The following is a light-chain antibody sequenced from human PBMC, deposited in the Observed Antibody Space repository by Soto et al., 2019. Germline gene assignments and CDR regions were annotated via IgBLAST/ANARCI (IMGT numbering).Light chain of an antibody. Sequence: QTVVTQEPSLTVSPGGTVILTCASSTGAVTGGYYPNWFQRKPGQAPRPLIYSTSNKHSWTPARFSGSLLGGKAALTLSGVQPEDEAEYYCLLYYGGAQLIFGGGTKLTVL. J-gene: IGLJ2*01. V-gene: IGLV7-43*01. CDR1: TGAVTGGYY. CDR3: LLYYGGAQLI. CDR2: STS.